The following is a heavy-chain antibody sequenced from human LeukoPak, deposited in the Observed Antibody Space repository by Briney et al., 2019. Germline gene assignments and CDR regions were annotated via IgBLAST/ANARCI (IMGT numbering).Heavy chain of an antibody. CDR2: IIPLFHKA. V-gene: IGHV1-69*04. D-gene: IGHD3-10*01. Sequence: SAKVSCKASGGTFGGSSINWVRQAPGQGLEWMGRIIPLFHKADYTQKFQDRVTITADKSTNTVYMELSRLTFEDTGVFYCARVLHGDFGGGGFDIWGQGTTVTVS. CDR1: GGTFGGSS. CDR3: ARVLHGDFGGGGFDI. J-gene: IGHJ3*02.